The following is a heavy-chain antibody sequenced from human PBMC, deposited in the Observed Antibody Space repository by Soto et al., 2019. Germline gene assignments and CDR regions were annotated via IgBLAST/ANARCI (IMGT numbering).Heavy chain of an antibody. Sequence: GASVKVSCKASGGTFSSYAISWVRQAPGQGLEWMGGIIPIFGTANYAQKFQGRVTITADESTSTAYMELSSLRSEDTAVYYCARGRVGDIVLVPAAMDYYGMDVWGQGTTVTVSS. CDR1: GGTFSSYA. CDR3: ARGRVGDIVLVPAAMDYYGMDV. CDR2: IIPIFGTA. V-gene: IGHV1-69*13. D-gene: IGHD2-2*01. J-gene: IGHJ6*02.